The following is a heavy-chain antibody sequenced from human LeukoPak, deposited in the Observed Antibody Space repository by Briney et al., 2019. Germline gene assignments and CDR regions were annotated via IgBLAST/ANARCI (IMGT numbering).Heavy chain of an antibody. V-gene: IGHV1-18*01. J-gene: IGHJ6*03. Sequence: ASVKVSCKASGYTFTSYGISWVRQAPGQGLEWMGWISAYNGNTNYAQMLQGRVTMTTDTSTSTAYMELRSLRSDDTAVYYCARVGYYDILTGPNMDVWGEGTTVTAS. CDR2: ISAYNGNT. D-gene: IGHD3-9*01. CDR3: ARVGYYDILTGPNMDV. CDR1: GYTFTSYG.